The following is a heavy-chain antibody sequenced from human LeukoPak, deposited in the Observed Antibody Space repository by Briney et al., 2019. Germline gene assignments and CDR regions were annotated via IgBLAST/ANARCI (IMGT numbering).Heavy chain of an antibody. D-gene: IGHD7-27*01. V-gene: IGHV1-8*02. CDR2: MSPNSGDT. Sequence: ASVKVSCKASGYTFTSYGISWVRQATGQGLEWLGWMSPNSGDTGYAQKFQGRVTITSDSSISTAYMELSSLRSEDTAIYYCVRTPPNWGFDYWGQGTLVTVSS. CDR3: VRTPPNWGFDY. CDR1: GYTFTSYG. J-gene: IGHJ4*02.